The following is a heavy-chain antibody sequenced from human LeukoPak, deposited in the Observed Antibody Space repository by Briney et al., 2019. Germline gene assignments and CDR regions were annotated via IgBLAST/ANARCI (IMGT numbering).Heavy chain of an antibody. J-gene: IGHJ4*02. V-gene: IGHV3-30-3*01. CDR3: ARGSGWFGEWDY. CDR1: GFTFSSYA. CDR2: ISYDGSNK. Sequence: GRSLRLSCAASGFTFSSYAMHWVRQAPGKGLEWVAVISYDGSNKYYADSVKGRFTISRDNSKNTLYLQMNSLRAEDTAVYYCARGSGWFGEWDYWGQGTLVTVSS. D-gene: IGHD3-10*01.